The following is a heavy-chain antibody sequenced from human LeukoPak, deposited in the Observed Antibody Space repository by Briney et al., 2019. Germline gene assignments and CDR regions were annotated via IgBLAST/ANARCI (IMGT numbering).Heavy chain of an antibody. CDR1: GFTFTTYV. J-gene: IGHJ4*02. CDR2: VTSDGVDK. D-gene: IGHD4-17*01. Sequence: GGSLRLSCAASGFTFTTYVMHWVRQPPGKGLEWVATVTSDGVDKYYADSVKGRFTISRDNSKNTLYLQMSSLRPEDTAVYYCAKSDYGDYSFDKWGQGTLVTVSS. CDR3: AKSDYGDYSFDK. V-gene: IGHV3-30*18.